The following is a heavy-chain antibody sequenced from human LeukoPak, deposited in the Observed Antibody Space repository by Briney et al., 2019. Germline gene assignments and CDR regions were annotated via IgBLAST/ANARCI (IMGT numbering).Heavy chain of an antibody. Sequence: GGSLRLSCAAYGFTLSSYWMSWVRQAPGKGMEWVAKIKQDGSEKYYVDSVKGRFTISRDNAKNSLYLKMNSLRAEDTAVYYCASSAEWLVLSYIDYWGQGTLVTVSS. V-gene: IGHV3-7*01. CDR1: GFTLSSYW. D-gene: IGHD3-3*01. CDR2: IKQDGSEK. J-gene: IGHJ4*02. CDR3: ASSAEWLVLSYIDY.